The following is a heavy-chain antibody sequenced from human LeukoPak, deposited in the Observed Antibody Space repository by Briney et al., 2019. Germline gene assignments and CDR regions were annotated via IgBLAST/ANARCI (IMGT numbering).Heavy chain of an antibody. CDR1: GGTFSSYA. CDR3: ARDQDYDSSGPSWFDP. J-gene: IGHJ5*02. V-gene: IGHV1-69*04. Sequence: GASVKVHCKASGGTFSSYAISWVRQAPGQGLEWMGRIIPIFGIANYAQKFQGRVTITADKSTSTAYMELSSLRSEDTAVYYCARDQDYDSSGPSWFDPWGQGTLVTVSS. CDR2: IIPIFGIA. D-gene: IGHD3-22*01.